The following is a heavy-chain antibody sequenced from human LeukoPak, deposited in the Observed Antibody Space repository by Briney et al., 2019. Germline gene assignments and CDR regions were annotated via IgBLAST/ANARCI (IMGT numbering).Heavy chain of an antibody. J-gene: IGHJ4*02. D-gene: IGHD6-19*01. CDR3: APRCTAVAGTCGY. V-gene: IGHV3-21*01. Sequence: GGSLRLSCAASGFTFSSYSMNWVRQAPGKGLEWVSSISSSSSYIYYADSVKGRFTISRDNAKKSLYLQMNSLRAEDTAVYYCAPRCTAVAGTCGYWGQGTLVTVSS. CDR2: ISSSSSYI. CDR1: GFTFSSYS.